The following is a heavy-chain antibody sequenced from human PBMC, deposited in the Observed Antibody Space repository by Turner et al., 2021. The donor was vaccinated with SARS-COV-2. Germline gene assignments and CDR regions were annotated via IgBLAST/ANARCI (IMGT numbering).Heavy chain of an antibody. Sequence: QVQLVQSGAEVKRPGSSVQVSCKASGGTFSSYSINWVRQAPGQGLEGMGRIIHIHGTGKNAQKFQGRVTITADKSTSRVYMELSSLRSEDTAVYYCARDYNDVLTGYSPDVFDIWGQGTMVTVSS. CDR1: GGTFSSYS. CDR3: ARDYNDVLTGYSPDVFDI. V-gene: IGHV1-69*08. J-gene: IGHJ3*02. CDR2: IIHIHGTG. D-gene: IGHD3-9*01.